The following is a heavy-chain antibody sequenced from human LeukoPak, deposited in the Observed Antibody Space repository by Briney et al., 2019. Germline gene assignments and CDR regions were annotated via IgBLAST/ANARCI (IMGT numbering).Heavy chain of an antibody. V-gene: IGHV3-23*01. CDR2: ISCSGGST. CDR3: SKARKSLTGDEFDY. CDR1: GFTFSSYA. D-gene: IGHD7-27*01. J-gene: IGHJ4*02. Sequence: GGSLRLSCAASGFTFSSYAMSWVRQAPGEGLEWVSAISCSGGSTYYADSVKGRFTISRDNSKNTLYLQMNSLRAEDTAVYYCSKARKSLTGDEFDYWGQGTLVTGSS.